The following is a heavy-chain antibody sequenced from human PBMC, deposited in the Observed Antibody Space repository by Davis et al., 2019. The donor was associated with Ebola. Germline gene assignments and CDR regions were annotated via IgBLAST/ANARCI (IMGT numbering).Heavy chain of an antibody. CDR2: IYYSGST. CDR3: ARVPGYCSSTSCYPFYYYGMDV. CDR1: GGSISSGGYY. Sequence: SETLSLPCTVSGGSISSGGYYWSWIRQHPGKGLEWIGYIYYSGSTYYNPSLKSRVTISVDTSKNQFSLKLSSVTAADTAVYYCARVPGYCSSTSCYPFYYYGMDVWGQGTTVTVSS. V-gene: IGHV4-31*03. J-gene: IGHJ6*02. D-gene: IGHD2-2*01.